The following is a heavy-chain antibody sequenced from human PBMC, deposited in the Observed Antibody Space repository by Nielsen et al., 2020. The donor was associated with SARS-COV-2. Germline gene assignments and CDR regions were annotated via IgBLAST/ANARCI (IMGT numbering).Heavy chain of an antibody. Sequence: LSLTCAASGFTVSSNYMSWVRQAPGKGLEWVSVIYSGGSTYYADSVKGRFTISRDNSKNTLYLQMNSLRAEDTAVYYCATPLLRFLEMDVWGKGTTVTVSS. J-gene: IGHJ6*04. V-gene: IGHV3-66*01. CDR1: GFTVSSNY. CDR2: IYSGGST. CDR3: ATPLLRFLEMDV. D-gene: IGHD3-3*01.